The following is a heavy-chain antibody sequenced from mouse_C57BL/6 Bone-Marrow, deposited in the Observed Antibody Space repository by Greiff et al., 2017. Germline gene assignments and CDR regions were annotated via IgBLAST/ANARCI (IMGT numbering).Heavy chain of an antibody. D-gene: IGHD2-3*01. CDR1: GFNIKDDY. CDR2: IDPENGDT. J-gene: IGHJ3*01. V-gene: IGHV14-4*01. Sequence: EVKLVESGAELVRPGASVKLSCTASGFNIKDDYMHWVKQRPEQGLEWIGWIDPENGDTEYASKFQGKATITADTSSNTAYLQLSSLTSEDTAVYYCTTGGYYVFAYWGQGTLVTVSA. CDR3: TTGGYYVFAY.